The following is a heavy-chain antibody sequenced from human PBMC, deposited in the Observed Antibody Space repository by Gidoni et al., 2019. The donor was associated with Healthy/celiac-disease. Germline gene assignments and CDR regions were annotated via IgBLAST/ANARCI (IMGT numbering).Heavy chain of an antibody. V-gene: IGHV3-15*01. CDR3: TTDSRPDYYDSSGYLDY. J-gene: IGHJ4*02. CDR1: GFTFSNAW. D-gene: IGHD3-22*01. Sequence: EVQLVESGGGLVTPGGSLRLSCAASGFTFSNAWISWVRQAPGKGLEWVGRIKSKTDGGTTDYAAPVKGRFTISRDDSKNTLYLQMNSLKTEDTAVYYCTTDSRPDYYDSSGYLDYWGQGTLVTVSS. CDR2: IKSKTDGGTT.